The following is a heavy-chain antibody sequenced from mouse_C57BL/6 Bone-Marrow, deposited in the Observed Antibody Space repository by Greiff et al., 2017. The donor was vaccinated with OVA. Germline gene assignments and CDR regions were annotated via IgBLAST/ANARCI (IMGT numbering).Heavy chain of an antibody. J-gene: IGHJ4*01. CDR1: GYTFTSYW. Sequence: VQLQQSGAELVRPGSSVKLSCKASGYTFTSYWMHWVKQRPIQGLEWIGNIDPSDSETHYNQKFKDKATLPVDKSSSTAYMQLSSLTSEDSAVYYGARGNYSNRYAMDYWGQGTSVTVSS. CDR3: ARGNYSNRYAMDY. D-gene: IGHD2-5*01. V-gene: IGHV1-52*01. CDR2: IDPSDSET.